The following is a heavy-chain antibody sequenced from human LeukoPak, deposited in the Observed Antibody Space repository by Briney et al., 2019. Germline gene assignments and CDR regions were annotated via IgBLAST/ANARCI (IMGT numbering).Heavy chain of an antibody. CDR1: GYTFSSYY. J-gene: IGHJ6*02. CDR3: ARAILMSGDYYYGMDV. D-gene: IGHD3-10*01. V-gene: IGHV1-46*01. CDR2: INPSGGST. Sequence: ASVKVSCKASGYTFSSYYMHWVRQAPGQGLEWMGIINPSGGSTSYAQKFQGRATMTRDTSTSTVYMELSSLRSEDTAVYYCARAILMSGDYYYGMDVWGQGTTVTVSS.